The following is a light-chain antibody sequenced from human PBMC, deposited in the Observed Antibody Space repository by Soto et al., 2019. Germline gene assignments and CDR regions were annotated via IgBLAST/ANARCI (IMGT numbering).Light chain of an antibody. J-gene: IGKJ1*01. CDR1: QTISSW. V-gene: IGKV1-39*01. CDR3: QHTFNSPPWT. CDR2: AAS. Sequence: DIQMTQSPSTLSGSVGDRVTITCRASQTISSWLAWYQQKPGKAPKLLIYAASTLQSGVPSRFSGSGSGTDFTLTISSLQSEDFASYFCQHTFNSPPWTFGQGTKVDIK.